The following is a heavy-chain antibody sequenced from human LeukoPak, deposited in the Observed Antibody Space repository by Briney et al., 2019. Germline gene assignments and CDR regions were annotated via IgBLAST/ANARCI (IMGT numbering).Heavy chain of an antibody. D-gene: IGHD1-26*01. CDR3: ARVGATSAFDI. V-gene: IGHV4-39*07. CDR2: IYYSGST. Sequence: SETLSLTCTVSGGSISSSSYYWGWVRQPPGKGLEWIGSIYYSGSTNYNPSLKSRVTISVDTSKNQFSLKLSSVTAADTAVYYCARVGATSAFDIWGQGTMVTVSS. J-gene: IGHJ3*02. CDR1: GGSISSSSYY.